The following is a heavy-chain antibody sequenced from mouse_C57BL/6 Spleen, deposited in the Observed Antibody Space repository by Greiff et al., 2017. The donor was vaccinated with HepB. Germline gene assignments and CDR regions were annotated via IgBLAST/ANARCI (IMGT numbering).Heavy chain of an antibody. D-gene: IGHD4-1*01. CDR2: ISYDGSN. Sequence: EVQLQESGPGLVKPSQSLSLTCSVTGYSITSGYYWNWIRQFPGNKLEWMGYISYDGSNNYNPSLKNRISITRDTSKNQFFLKLNSVTTEDTATYYCAREEANWDYFDYWAQGTTLTVSS. J-gene: IGHJ2*01. CDR3: AREEANWDYFDY. CDR1: GYSITSGYY. V-gene: IGHV3-6*01.